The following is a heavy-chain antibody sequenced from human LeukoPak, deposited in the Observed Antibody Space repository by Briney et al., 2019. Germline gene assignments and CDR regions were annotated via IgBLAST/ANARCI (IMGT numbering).Heavy chain of an antibody. CDR3: SRITTNGYFEY. CDR1: GFTFSSFW. D-gene: IGHD1-1*01. V-gene: IGHV3-7*01. J-gene: IGHJ4*02. Sequence: GGSLRLSRSASGFTFSSFWMGWVRQAPGKGLEWVASIRWDDERHHVDSVTGRFSVSRDNAKNSLYLQMNSLRAEDTAVYFCSRITTNGYFEYWGQGALVTVSS. CDR2: IRWDDER.